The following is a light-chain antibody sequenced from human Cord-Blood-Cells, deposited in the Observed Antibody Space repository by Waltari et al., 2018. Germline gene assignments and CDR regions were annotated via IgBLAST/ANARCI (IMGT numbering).Light chain of an antibody. V-gene: IGKV1-39*01. CDR1: QSISSY. CDR2: AAS. CDR3: QQSYSRT. J-gene: IGKJ2*01. Sequence: DIQMTQSPSSLSASVGDRVTITCRASQSISSYLNWYQQKPGKAPKLLIYAASSLQSGVPSRVIGIGSRTDFTLTISSLQPEEFATYYCQQSYSRTFGQGTKLEIK.